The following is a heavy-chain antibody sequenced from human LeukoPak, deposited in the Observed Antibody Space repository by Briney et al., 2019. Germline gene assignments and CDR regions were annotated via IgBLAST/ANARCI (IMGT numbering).Heavy chain of an antibody. CDR3: ARGPLGVVLYYYYGMDV. Sequence: PSETLSLTCAVYGGSFSGYYWSWIRQPPGKGLEWIGEINHSGSTNYIPSLKSRVTISVDTSKNQFSLKLSSVTAADTAVYYCARGPLGVVLYYYYGMDVWGQGTTVTVSS. CDR1: GGSFSGYY. CDR2: INHSGST. J-gene: IGHJ6*02. V-gene: IGHV4-34*01. D-gene: IGHD4/OR15-4a*01.